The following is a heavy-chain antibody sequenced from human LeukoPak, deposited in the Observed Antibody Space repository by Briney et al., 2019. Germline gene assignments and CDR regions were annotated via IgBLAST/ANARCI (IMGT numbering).Heavy chain of an antibody. V-gene: IGHV4-59*13. CDR2: IYFSGST. CDR3: ARYDGDYGSVSMDV. J-gene: IGHJ6*03. D-gene: IGHD4-17*01. CDR1: GDSISGYY. Sequence: SETLSLTCAVSGDSISGYYWSWIRQPPGKGLEWIGCIYFSGSTNYSPSLKSRVSISVDMSENQFSLKLNSVTAADTAVYYCARYDGDYGSVSMDVWGKGTTVTVSS.